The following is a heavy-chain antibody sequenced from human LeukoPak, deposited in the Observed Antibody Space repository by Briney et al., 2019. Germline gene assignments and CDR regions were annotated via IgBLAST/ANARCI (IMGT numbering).Heavy chain of an antibody. D-gene: IGHD2-21*01. CDR3: VDLWFRIKAVS. Sequence: PGGSLRLSCAASGFAFSSYWMHWVRQGPGKGLVWVSHINSDGSSRTYADSVKGRFTISRDNSKNTLFLQMSSLRAEDTAVYYCVDLWFRIKAVSWGQGTMVTVSS. V-gene: IGHV3-74*01. J-gene: IGHJ3*01. CDR1: GFAFSSYW. CDR2: INSDGSSR.